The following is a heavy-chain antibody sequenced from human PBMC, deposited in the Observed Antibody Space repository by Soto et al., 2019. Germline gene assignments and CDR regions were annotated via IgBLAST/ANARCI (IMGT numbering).Heavy chain of an antibody. CDR1: GFTFSSYW. J-gene: IGHJ5*02. Sequence: EVQLVESGGGLVQPGGSLRLSCAASGFTFSSYWMHWVRQAPGKGLVWVSRINSDGSSTSYADSVKGRFTISRDNAKNTLYLQMNSLRAEDTAVYYCARDPGRYDFWSGSQNWFDPWGQGTLVTVSS. CDR3: ARDPGRYDFWSGSQNWFDP. D-gene: IGHD3-3*01. V-gene: IGHV3-74*01. CDR2: INSDGSST.